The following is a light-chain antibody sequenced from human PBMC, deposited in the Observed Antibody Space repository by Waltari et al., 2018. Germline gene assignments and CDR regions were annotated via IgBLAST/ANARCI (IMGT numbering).Light chain of an antibody. J-gene: IGKJ1*01. CDR2: EAS. CDR3: QQYYETPRT. Sequence: DIHIIHSTFSLSAYVRDSITITCRASQGISNSLAWYQQTPEKAPKLLLYEASKLESGVPSRFSGGGSGTDFSLTISSLQPEDFATYYCQQYYETPRTFGQGTKVEIK. V-gene: IGKV1-NL1*01. CDR1: QGISNS.